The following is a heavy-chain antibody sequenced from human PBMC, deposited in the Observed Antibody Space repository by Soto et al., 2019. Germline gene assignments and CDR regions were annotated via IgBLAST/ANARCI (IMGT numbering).Heavy chain of an antibody. J-gene: IGHJ1*01. Sequence: SLSGNVPVGSRTSVGDCWSWNRQLPGKGLEWIGYIYYSGSIFYNAFLKSRASISAHSSKKQFSLKLSSVTAADTAVYYCARSRLGEQHSASRGRGSLVTVTS. CDR1: VGSRTSVGDC. V-gene: IGHV4-31*02. D-gene: IGHD1-26*01. CDR3: ARSRLGEQHSAS. CDR2: IYYSGSI.